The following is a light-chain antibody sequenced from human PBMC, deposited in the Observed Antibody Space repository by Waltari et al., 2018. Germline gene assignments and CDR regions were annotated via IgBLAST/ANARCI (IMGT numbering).Light chain of an antibody. CDR2: WAS. J-gene: IGKJ1*01. CDR3: QQYSATPPT. Sequence: DIVMTQSPDSLAVSLGERATINYKSSQSVISSFNNKIYITWFQQKAGEPTKLRIYWASTREAGVPDRFSGSGSGTDFTLTISGLQAEDVAVYYCQQYSATPPTFGQGTKVEIK. CDR1: QSVISSFNNKIY. V-gene: IGKV4-1*01.